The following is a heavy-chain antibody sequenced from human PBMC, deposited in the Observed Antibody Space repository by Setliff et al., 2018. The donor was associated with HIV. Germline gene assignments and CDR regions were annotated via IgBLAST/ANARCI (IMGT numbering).Heavy chain of an antibody. CDR3: ARWYSSSYYAFDI. V-gene: IGHV4-30-4*08. D-gene: IGHD1-26*01. J-gene: IGHJ3*02. CDR2: IYYSGST. CDR1: GGSISSNSYY. Sequence: SETLSLTCTVSGGSISSNSYYWSWIRQPPGKGLEWIGYIYYSGSTYYNPSLKSRITISVETSKKQFALKLSSVTAADTAVYYCARWYSSSYYAFDIWGQGTMVTVSS.